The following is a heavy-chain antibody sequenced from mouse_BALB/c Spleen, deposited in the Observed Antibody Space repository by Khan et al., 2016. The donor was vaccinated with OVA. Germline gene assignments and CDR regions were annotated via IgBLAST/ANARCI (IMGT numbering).Heavy chain of an antibody. V-gene: IGHV2-2*01. J-gene: IGHJ3*01. CDR3: ARTSYISAITY. CDR2: IWSGGNT. CDR1: GFSLTTYG. Sequence: QVQLKQSGPGLVQPSQSLSITCTVSGFSLTTYGVHWVRQSPGKGLEWLGLIWSGGNTYYNAAFIFRMSITTDNSKSTGFFKMNSLQADDTAMYYCARTSYISAITYCGPVPLVTVSS. D-gene: IGHD1-2*01.